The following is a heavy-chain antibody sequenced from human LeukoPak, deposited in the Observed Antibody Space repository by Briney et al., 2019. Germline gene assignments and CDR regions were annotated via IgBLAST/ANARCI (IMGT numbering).Heavy chain of an antibody. Sequence: SQTLSLTCGISGDSVSSNTGAWNWIRQSPSRGLEWLGKTYYRSKWNNDYAVSVKDRITINPDTSKDQFPLQLNSVTPEDTAVYYCAREVFKYGRFYFDYWGQGTPVTVSS. CDR2: TYYRSKWNN. V-gene: IGHV6-1*01. D-gene: IGHD1-14*01. J-gene: IGHJ4*02. CDR3: AREVFKYGRFYFDY. CDR1: GDSVSSNTGA.